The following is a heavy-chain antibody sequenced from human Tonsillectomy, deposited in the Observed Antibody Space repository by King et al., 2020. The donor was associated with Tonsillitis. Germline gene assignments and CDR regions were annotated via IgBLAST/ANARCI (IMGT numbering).Heavy chain of an antibody. CDR1: GFSFSSYG. V-gene: IGHV3-30*18. J-gene: IGHJ4*02. CDR2: ISYGSNE. D-gene: IGHD1-26*01. Sequence: QVQLVESGGGVVQPGRSLRLSCAASGFSFSSYGMHWVRQAPGKGLEWVAVISYGSNEYYADSVKGRFTISRDNSKNTLYLQMNSLRVEDTAVYYCAKAGREGPTTEARNYFDYWGQGTLVTVSS. CDR3: AKAGREGPTTEARNYFDY.